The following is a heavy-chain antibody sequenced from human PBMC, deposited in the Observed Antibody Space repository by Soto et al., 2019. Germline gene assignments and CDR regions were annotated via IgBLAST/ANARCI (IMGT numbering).Heavy chain of an antibody. V-gene: IGHV1-69*13. D-gene: IGHD3-22*01. CDR2: SIPIFGTA. CDR3: GRERGSGYRSGAESGTEV. CDR1: GGGFISYS. J-gene: IGHJ6*02. Sequence: VKVSSKASGGGFISYSISWVLQAPGQGLEWMVGSIPIFGTANYAHKVQSRVTNTAGESTSTAYLERSSVTSEDTAVCYCGRERGSGYRSGAESGTEVWGQGTKVTVSS.